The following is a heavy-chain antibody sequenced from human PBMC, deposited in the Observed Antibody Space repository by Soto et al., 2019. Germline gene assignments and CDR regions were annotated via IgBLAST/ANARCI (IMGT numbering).Heavy chain of an antibody. CDR3: VKPPGYYYDSSAYYSV. CDR2: FDPEDGET. J-gene: IGHJ4*02. CDR1: GYTLTELS. D-gene: IGHD3-22*01. Sequence: GASVKVSCKVSGYTLTELSMHWVRQAPGKGLEWMGGFDPEDGETIYAQKFQGRFTISRDNSKNTLYLQMSSLRTEDTAVYYCVKPPGYYYDSSAYYSVWGQGTLVTVSS. V-gene: IGHV1-24*01.